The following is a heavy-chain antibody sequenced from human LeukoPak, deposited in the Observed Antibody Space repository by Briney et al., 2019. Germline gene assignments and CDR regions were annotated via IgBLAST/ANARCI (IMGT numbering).Heavy chain of an antibody. CDR3: ARTIVGNGHDAFDI. CDR1: GFTVSSNY. D-gene: IGHD1-26*01. J-gene: IGHJ3*02. Sequence: GGSLRLSCAASGFTVSSNYMSWVRQAPGKGLEWVSIIYSDGSTYYANSVKGRFTTSRDNSKNMLSLQMNSLRAEDTAVCYCARTIVGNGHDAFDIWGQGTMVTVSS. V-gene: IGHV3-53*01. CDR2: IYSDGST.